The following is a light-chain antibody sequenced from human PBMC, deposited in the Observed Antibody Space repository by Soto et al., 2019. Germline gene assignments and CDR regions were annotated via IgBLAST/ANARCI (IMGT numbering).Light chain of an antibody. CDR2: GVN. Sequence: QSVLTQPPSASGSPGQSVTISCTGTSSDVGGYNYVSWYQQHPGKAPQLVIYGVNKRASGVPDRFSGSQSGNTASLTVSGPQAEDEADYYCSSYAGSNILYVFGTGTKVTVL. CDR1: SSDVGGYNY. CDR3: SSYAGSNILYV. J-gene: IGLJ1*01. V-gene: IGLV2-8*01.